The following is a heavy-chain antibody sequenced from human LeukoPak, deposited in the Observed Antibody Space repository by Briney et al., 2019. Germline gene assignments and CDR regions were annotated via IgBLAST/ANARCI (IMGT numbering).Heavy chain of an antibody. V-gene: IGHV3-33*01. Sequence: PGRSLRLSCAASGFTFSSYGMHWVRQAPGKGLEWVAVIWYDGGNKYYADSVKGRFTISRDNSKNPLYPQMNSLRAEDTAVYYCARDWMDPYYYDSRGYSLPYGMDVWGQGTTVTVSS. CDR1: GFTFSSYG. CDR3: ARDWMDPYYYDSRGYSLPYGMDV. D-gene: IGHD3-22*01. J-gene: IGHJ6*02. CDR2: IWYDGGNK.